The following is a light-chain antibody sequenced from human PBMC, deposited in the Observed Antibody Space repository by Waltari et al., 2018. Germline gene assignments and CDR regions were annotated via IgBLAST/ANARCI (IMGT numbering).Light chain of an antibody. CDR1: SLRTYY. CDR2: GKN. CDR3: NTRDMSGDVV. V-gene: IGLV3-19*01. J-gene: IGLJ2*01. Sequence: SSELSQDPAVSVALGQTVRITCQGDSLRTYYASWSRQKPGPSPVLLIYGKNNRPPGIPRRFSASSSGNTASLTITGARAEDEADYYCNTRDMSGDVVFGGGTKLTVL.